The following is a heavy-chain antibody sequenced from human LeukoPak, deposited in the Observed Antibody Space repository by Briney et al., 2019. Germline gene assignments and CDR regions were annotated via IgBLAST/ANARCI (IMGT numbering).Heavy chain of an antibody. V-gene: IGHV3-23*01. Sequence: GGSLTLSCAASGFTLSSFAMSWVRQAPGKGLEWVSAISGSGGRTLYADSVEGRFTFSRENSKTKWYLQMNSLRAEDTAVYSCAKDFKNDFWSGPLDWGQGDLVTVSS. CDR3: AKDFKNDFWSGPLD. J-gene: IGHJ4*02. CDR1: GFTLSSFA. D-gene: IGHD3-3*01. CDR2: ISGSGGRT.